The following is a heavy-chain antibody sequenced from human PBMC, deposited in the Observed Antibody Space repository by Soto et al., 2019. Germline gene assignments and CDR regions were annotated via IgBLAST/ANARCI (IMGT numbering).Heavy chain of an antibody. CDR1: GFTFSSYA. J-gene: IGHJ2*01. D-gene: IGHD1-26*01. V-gene: IGHV3-30-3*01. Sequence: QVQLVESGGGVVQAGRSLRLSCAASGFTFSSYAMHWVRQAPGKGLEWVAVISYDGSNKYYADSVKGRFTISRDNSKNTLYLQMNSLRAEDTAVYYCARVGKIVGGVRLGFDLWGRGTLVTVSS. CDR2: ISYDGSNK. CDR3: ARVGKIVGGVRLGFDL.